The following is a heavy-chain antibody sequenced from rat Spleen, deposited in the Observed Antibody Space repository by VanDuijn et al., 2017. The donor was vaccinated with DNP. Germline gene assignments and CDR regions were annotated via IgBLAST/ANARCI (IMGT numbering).Heavy chain of an antibody. CDR2: ISPSGGST. D-gene: IGHD1-4*01. J-gene: IGHJ2*01. CDR3: TRGSSLPGYLDY. Sequence: EVQLVESGGGLVQPGRSLKLSCAASGFTFSNYDMAWVRQAPVKGLEWVATISPSGGSTYYRDSVKGRFTVSRDYGKSSLYLQMNSLWSEDTATYYCTRGSSLPGYLDYWGQGVLVTVSS. CDR1: GFTFSNYD. V-gene: IGHV5-27*01.